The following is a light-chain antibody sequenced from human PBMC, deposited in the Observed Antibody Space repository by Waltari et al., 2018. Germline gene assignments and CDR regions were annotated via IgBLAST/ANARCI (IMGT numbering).Light chain of an antibody. V-gene: IGLV3-25*03. J-gene: IGLJ2*01. Sequence: SFELTQPPSVSVPPGQTATITCSGDALPNLFIHWYQQKPGRAPVLVICKDTERPSGTPEGFSGASSGTAVTLTISGVQAEDEADYYCQSADSSGTSLFGGGTRLTVL. CDR1: ALPNLF. CDR3: QSADSSGTSL. CDR2: KDT.